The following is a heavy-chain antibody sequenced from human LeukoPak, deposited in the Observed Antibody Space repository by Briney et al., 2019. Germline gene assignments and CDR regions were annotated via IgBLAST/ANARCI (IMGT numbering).Heavy chain of an antibody. CDR3: ARDSTMIVVVSNFDY. CDR2: ISAYNGNT. Sequence: ASVKVSCKASGYTFTSYGISWVRQALGQGLEWMGWISAYNGNTNYAQKLQGRVTMTTDTSTSTAYMELRSLRSDDTAVYYCARDSTMIVVVSNFDYWGQGTLVTVSS. V-gene: IGHV1-18*01. D-gene: IGHD3-22*01. J-gene: IGHJ4*02. CDR1: GYTFTSYG.